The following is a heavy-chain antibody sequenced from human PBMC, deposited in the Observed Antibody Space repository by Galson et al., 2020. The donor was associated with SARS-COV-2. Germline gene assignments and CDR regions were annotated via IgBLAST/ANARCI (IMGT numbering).Heavy chain of an antibody. CDR2: IKSKTDGGTT. V-gene: IGHV3-15*01. Sequence: TGGSLRLSCAASGFTFSNAWMTWVRQAPGKGLEWVGLIKSKTDGGTTDYAAPVKGRFTISRDDSKNTLYLQMISLKTEDTAVYYCTTGSSWDDWGQGTLVTVSS. CDR1: GFTFSNAW. D-gene: IGHD1-26*01. CDR3: TTGSSWDD. J-gene: IGHJ4*02.